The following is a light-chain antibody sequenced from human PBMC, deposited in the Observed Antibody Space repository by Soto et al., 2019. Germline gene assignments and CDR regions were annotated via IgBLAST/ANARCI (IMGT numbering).Light chain of an antibody. V-gene: IGLV2-14*03. Sequence: QSALTQPASVSGSPGQSITISCTGSSSDVGGHNSISWYQHHPVKAPKLILYDVKNRPSGVSDRFSGSKSGNTASLTISGLQAEDEADYYCSSYTDSNTVDFGGGTKVTVL. CDR1: SSDVGGHNS. J-gene: IGLJ2*01. CDR2: DVK. CDR3: SSYTDSNTVD.